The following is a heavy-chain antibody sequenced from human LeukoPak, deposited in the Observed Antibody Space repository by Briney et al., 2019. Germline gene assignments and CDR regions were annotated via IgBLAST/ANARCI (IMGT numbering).Heavy chain of an antibody. CDR1: GFTFSNYN. J-gene: IGHJ4*02. CDR3: ARFDGSGGYGFDY. Sequence: PGGSLRLSCAASGFTFSNYNMNWVRQAPGKGLEWVSYISSSSDIVFYPDSVKGRFTTSRDSAKNSLYLQMNNLRADDTAVYYCARFDGSGGYGFDYWGQGTLVTVSS. V-gene: IGHV3-48*04. D-gene: IGHD3-22*01. CDR2: ISSSSDIV.